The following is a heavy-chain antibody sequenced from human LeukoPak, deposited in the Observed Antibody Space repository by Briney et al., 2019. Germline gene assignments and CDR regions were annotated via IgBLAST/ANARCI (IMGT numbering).Heavy chain of an antibody. Sequence: GGSLRLSCGASGFTFSNYGMHWVRQAPGKGLEWVTFIRHDGSHKSYADSVKGRFTISRDNSKNTLYLQMNNLRAEDTAVYYCALMRDGYTQWGQGTLVTVSS. CDR1: GFTFSNYG. CDR2: IRHDGSHK. V-gene: IGHV3-30*02. D-gene: IGHD5-24*01. CDR3: ALMRDGYTQ. J-gene: IGHJ4*02.